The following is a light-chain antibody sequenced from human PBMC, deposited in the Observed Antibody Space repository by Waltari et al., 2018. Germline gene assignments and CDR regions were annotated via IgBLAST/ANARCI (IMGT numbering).Light chain of an antibody. V-gene: IGLV3-19*01. CDR2: GKE. CDR1: SLRTSY. Sequence: SSELTQDPAVSVALGQTIRITCQGDSLRTSYASWYQVKPGQAPVLVMFGKEKRPSGVTDRFSGHTAETTASLTITGAQAEDEADYYCSSRNGRANQVVFAGGTKVTVL. J-gene: IGLJ2*01. CDR3: SSRNGRANQVV.